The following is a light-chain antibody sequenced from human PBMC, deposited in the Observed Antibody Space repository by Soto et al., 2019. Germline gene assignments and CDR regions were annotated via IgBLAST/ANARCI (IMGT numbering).Light chain of an antibody. J-gene: IGKJ1*01. CDR1: QTINSF. CDR2: GAS. CDR3: QKSYSSVRT. Sequence: DIQMTQSPSSLSASVGDRVTITCRASQTINSFLNWYQQKPGKAPKLLIYGASNLQSGVPSRFSGSGYGTDFNLTISSLQTEDFAVYYCQKSYSSVRTFGQGTKVDIK. V-gene: IGKV1-39*01.